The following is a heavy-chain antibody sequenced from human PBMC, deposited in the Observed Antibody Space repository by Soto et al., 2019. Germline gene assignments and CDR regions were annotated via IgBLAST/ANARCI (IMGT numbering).Heavy chain of an antibody. Sequence: VQLVESGGALVKSGGSLRLSCAASGFIFSDYYMSWVRQAPGKGLECLAYISGSGNTIYYADSVQARFTISRDNTKKSLYLQMDGLRAEDTALYYCATYTSPYTSGRFDRWGQGTLVTVSS. CDR2: ISGSGNTI. CDR1: GFIFSDYY. J-gene: IGHJ5*02. V-gene: IGHV3-11*01. D-gene: IGHD3-16*01. CDR3: ATYTSPYTSGRFDR.